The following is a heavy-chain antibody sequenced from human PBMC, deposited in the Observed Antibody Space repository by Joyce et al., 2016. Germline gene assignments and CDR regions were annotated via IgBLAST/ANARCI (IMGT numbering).Heavy chain of an antibody. V-gene: IGHV2-5*02. D-gene: IGHD5-12*01. CDR2: IYGDDDK. Sequence: QITLKESGPALVKPTQTLTLTCTFSGFSLTSGGKGAGWIRQPPGEALEWLALIYGDDDKRYSPSLKSRLTITKDTSKIQVGLTMTSMDTVDTATDYCAFRRVAAEYFQYWGQGALVTGSP. CDR1: GFSLTSGGKG. CDR3: AFRRVAAEYFQY. J-gene: IGHJ1*01.